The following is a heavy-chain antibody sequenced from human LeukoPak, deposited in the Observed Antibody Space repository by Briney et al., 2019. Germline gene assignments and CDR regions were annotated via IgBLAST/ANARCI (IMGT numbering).Heavy chain of an antibody. Sequence: APVNVSCKASGYTFTGYYMHWVRQAPGQGLEWMGWINPNSGGTNYAQKFQGRVTMTRDTSISTAYMELSRLRSDDTAVYYCARDYSDTAMVGYWGQGTLVTVSS. CDR3: ARDYSDTAMVGY. J-gene: IGHJ4*02. CDR1: GYTFTGYY. D-gene: IGHD5-18*01. V-gene: IGHV1-2*02. CDR2: INPNSGGT.